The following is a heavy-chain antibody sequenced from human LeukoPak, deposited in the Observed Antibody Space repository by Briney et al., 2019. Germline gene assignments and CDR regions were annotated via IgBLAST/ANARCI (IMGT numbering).Heavy chain of an antibody. CDR2: IIPIFGTA. Sequence: SVKVSCKASGGTFSSYAISWVRQAPGQGLEWMGGIIPIFGTANYAQKFQGRVTITTDESTSPAYMELSSLRSEDTAVYYCARVDMSSGYSNYYYYYMDVWGKGTTVTVSS. CDR1: GGTFSSYA. V-gene: IGHV1-69*05. CDR3: ARVDMSSGYSNYYYYYMDV. D-gene: IGHD3-22*01. J-gene: IGHJ6*03.